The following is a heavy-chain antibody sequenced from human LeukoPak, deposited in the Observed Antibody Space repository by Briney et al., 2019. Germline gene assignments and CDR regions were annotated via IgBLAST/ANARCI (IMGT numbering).Heavy chain of an antibody. V-gene: IGHV4-34*01. D-gene: IGHD6-19*01. CDR3: ARDGGSIAVAGTPYAFDI. Sequence: PSETLSLTCAVYGGSFSGYYWSWIRQPPGKGLEWIGEINHSGSTNYNPSLKSRVTISVDTSKNQFSLKLSSVTAADTAVYYCARDGGSIAVAGTPYAFDIWGQGTMVTVSS. CDR2: INHSGST. CDR1: GGSFSGYY. J-gene: IGHJ3*02.